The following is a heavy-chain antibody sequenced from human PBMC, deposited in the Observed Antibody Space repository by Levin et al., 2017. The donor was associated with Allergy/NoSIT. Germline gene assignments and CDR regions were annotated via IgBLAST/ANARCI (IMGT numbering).Heavy chain of an antibody. CDR3: ARLDPGYFDWFEGGAVGGAFDI. D-gene: IGHD3-9*01. J-gene: IGHJ3*02. V-gene: IGHV3-30-3*01. CDR2: ISYDGSNK. CDR1: GFTFSSYA. Sequence: GGSLRLSCAASGFTFSSYAMHWVRQAPGKGLEWVAVISYDGSNKYYADSVKGRFTISRDNSKNTLYLQMNSLRAEDTAVYYCARLDPGYFDWFEGGAVGGAFDIWGQGTMVTVSS.